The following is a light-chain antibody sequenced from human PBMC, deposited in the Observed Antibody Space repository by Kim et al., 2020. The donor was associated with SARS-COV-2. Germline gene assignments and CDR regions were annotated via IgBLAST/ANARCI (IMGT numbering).Light chain of an antibody. CDR3: CSYAGSYTVV. CDR2: DVS. J-gene: IGLJ2*01. Sequence: QSALTQPRSVSGSPGQSVTISCTGTSSDVGGYNYVSWYQQHPGTAPKLMLYDVSKRPSGVPDRFSGSKSGNTASLTISGLQAEDEADYYCCSYAGSYTVVFGGGTQLTVL. V-gene: IGLV2-11*01. CDR1: SSDVGGYNY.